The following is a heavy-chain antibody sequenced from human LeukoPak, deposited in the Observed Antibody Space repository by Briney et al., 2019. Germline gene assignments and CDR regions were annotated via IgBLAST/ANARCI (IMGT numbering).Heavy chain of an antibody. V-gene: IGHV3-30*04. CDR3: ARGTDQYYYYGMDV. J-gene: IGHJ6*02. Sequence: GGSLRLSCAASGFTFSSYAMHWVRQAPGKGLEWVAVISYGGSNKYDADSVKGRFTISSDNSTNTLYMQMNTLRAEETAVYYCARGTDQYYYYGMDVWGQGPTVTVSS. D-gene: IGHD4-17*01. CDR1: GFTFSSYA. CDR2: ISYGGSNK.